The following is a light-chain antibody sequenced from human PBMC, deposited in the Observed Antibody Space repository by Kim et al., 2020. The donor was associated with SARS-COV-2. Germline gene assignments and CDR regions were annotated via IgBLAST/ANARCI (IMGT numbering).Light chain of an antibody. V-gene: IGLV6-57*04. CDR1: SGSIASNY. CDR3: RAYGLSSWV. Sequence: NFMLTQPHSVSESPGKTVTISCTRSSGSIASNYVQWYQQRPGSAPTPVIYGDNQRPSGVPDRFSGSMDSSSNSASLTGSGLEAEDESDYACRAYGLSSWVFGRGTQLTVL. J-gene: IGLJ3*02. CDR2: GDN.